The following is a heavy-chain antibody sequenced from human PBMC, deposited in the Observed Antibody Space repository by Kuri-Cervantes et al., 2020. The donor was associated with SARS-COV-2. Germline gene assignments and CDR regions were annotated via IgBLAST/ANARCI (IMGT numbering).Heavy chain of an antibody. CDR2: SQARGSN. CDR1: GSSIRQTRFS. J-gene: IGHJ6*03. Sequence: SETLSLTCSVFGSSIRQTRFSCAWIRQPPGRGLEWIVYSQARGSNSYTPSLKSRVAISVDTSRNQCSLTLSSVTAADAAVYYCARGINGYFFFYYLDVWGKGTTVTVSS. CDR3: ARGINGYFFFYYLDV. V-gene: IGHV4-39*07. D-gene: IGHD2-21*01.